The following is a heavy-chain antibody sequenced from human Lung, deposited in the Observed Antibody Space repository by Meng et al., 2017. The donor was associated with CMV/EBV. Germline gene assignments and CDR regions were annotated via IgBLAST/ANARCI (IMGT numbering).Heavy chain of an antibody. Sequence: SVXVSXXASGYTLISYGISWVRQAPGQGLEWMGWISAYNGRTNYAQKFQGRVTMTTDTSTNTAYTELRSLRSDDTAVYFCARGGYSDYDVRGSDYYYGMDVWGQGXTVTVSS. J-gene: IGHJ6*02. D-gene: IGHD5-12*01. CDR3: ARGGYSDYDVRGSDYYYGMDV. V-gene: IGHV1-18*01. CDR2: ISAYNGRT. CDR1: GYTLISYG.